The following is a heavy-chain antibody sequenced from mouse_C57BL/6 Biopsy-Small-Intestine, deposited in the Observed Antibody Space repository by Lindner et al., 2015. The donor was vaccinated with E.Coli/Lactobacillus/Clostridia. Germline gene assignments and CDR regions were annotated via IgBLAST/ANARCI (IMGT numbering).Heavy chain of an antibody. CDR3: ARSSGTDYFDY. D-gene: IGHD4-1*01. Sequence: VQLQESGAELVRPGTSVKAPCRASGYAFTNYLIEWVKQRPGQGLEWIGVINPGSGGTNYNEKFKGKASLTADKSSSTAYMQLSSLTSEDSAVYFCARSSGTDYFDYWGQGTTLTVSS. CDR2: INPGSGGT. J-gene: IGHJ2*01. V-gene: IGHV1-54*01. CDR1: GYAFTNYL.